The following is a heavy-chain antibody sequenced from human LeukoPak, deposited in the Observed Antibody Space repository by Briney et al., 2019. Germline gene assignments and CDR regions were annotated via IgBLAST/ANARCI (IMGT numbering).Heavy chain of an antibody. J-gene: IGHJ3*02. V-gene: IGHV1-46*01. D-gene: IGHD2-2*01. CDR3: AREGKGCYDSDAFDI. CDR1: GYTFTSYY. Sequence: ASVKVSCKASGYTFTSYYMHWVRQAPGQGLEWMGIINPSGGSTSYAQKFQGRVTMTRDTSTSTVYMELSSLRSEDTAVYYCAREGKGCYDSDAFDIWGQGTMVTVSS. CDR2: INPSGGST.